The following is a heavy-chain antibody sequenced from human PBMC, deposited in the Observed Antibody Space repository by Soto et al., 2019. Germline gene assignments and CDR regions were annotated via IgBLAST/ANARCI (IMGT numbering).Heavy chain of an antibody. CDR1: GGSISSSSYY. Sequence: SETLSLTCTVSGGSISSSSYYWGWIRQSPGKGLEWIGHIHYSGSTSYNPSLKSRVTISVDTSKNQFSLKLSSLTAADTALFYCARLGGWTQDYGMDVWGQGTTVTVS. D-gene: IGHD6-19*01. CDR3: ARLGGWTQDYGMDV. V-gene: IGHV4-39*01. CDR2: IHYSGST. J-gene: IGHJ6*02.